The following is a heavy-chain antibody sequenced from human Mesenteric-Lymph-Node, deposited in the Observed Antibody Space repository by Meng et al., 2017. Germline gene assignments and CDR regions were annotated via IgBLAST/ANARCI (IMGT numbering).Heavy chain of an antibody. CDR3: ARGQYRFDP. Sequence: QVQLQGAGPGLVKPSETLSLTFAVAGGSISRSDWWSWVRQPPGKGLEWIGETSHSGSTNYSPSLKSRVTISLDKSKNQLSLKLNSVTAADTAVYYCARGQYRFDPWGQGTLVTVSS. V-gene: IGHV4-4*02. J-gene: IGHJ5*02. CDR1: GGSISRSDW. CDR2: TSHSGST. D-gene: IGHD2-2*01.